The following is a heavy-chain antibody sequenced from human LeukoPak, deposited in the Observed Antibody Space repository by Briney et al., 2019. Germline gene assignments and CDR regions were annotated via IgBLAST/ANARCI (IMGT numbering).Heavy chain of an antibody. CDR3: AKTFPYGTTWYGFCDY. Sequence: TGGSLRLSCAASGFPFSNNVMTWVRQAPGRGLDWPAAIRGSGGSTYYADSVKGRFTISRDNSKNMLYLQMNSLRDEDTAVYYCAKTFPYGTTWYGFCDYWGQGALVTVSS. CDR1: GFPFSNNV. D-gene: IGHD3-3*01. J-gene: IGHJ4*02. V-gene: IGHV3-23*01. CDR2: IRGSGGST.